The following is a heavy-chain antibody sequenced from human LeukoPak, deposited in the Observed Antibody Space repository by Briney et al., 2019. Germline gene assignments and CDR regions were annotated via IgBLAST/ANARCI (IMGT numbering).Heavy chain of an antibody. CDR2: INHSGST. J-gene: IGHJ6*04. D-gene: IGHD3-10*01. CDR1: GGSFSGYY. CDR3: ARDGGYYGSGSYLDV. V-gene: IGHV4-34*01. Sequence: SETLSLTCAVYGGSFSGYYWSWIRQPPGKGLEWIGEINHSGSTNYNPSLKSRVTISVDTSKNQFSLKLSSVTAADTAVYYCARDGGYYGSGSYLDVWGKGTTVTVSS.